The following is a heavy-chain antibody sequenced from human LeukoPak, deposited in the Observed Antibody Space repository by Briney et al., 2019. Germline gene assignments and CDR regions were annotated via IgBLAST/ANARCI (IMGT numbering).Heavy chain of an antibody. V-gene: IGHV4-39*07. CDR3: ATALYYYDCSGYSWGQYYDYYTMYV. D-gene: IGHD3-22*01. CDR1: GGSISSSTYY. Sequence: SETLSLTCTVSGGSISSSTYYWGWIRQPPGKGLEWIGNIYYSGSTYYNPSLKSRVTISVDTSKNQFYLKLSSVTAADKAVYYCATALYYYDCSGYSWGQYYDYYTMYVGGKGTTVTISS. CDR2: IYYSGST. J-gene: IGHJ6*03.